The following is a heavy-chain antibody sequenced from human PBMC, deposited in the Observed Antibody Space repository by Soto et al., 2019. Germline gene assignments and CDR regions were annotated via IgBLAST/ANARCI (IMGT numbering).Heavy chain of an antibody. D-gene: IGHD3-22*01. CDR3: ARQKEGYYDSSGYYYNYYYYGMDV. J-gene: IGHJ6*02. V-gene: IGHV5-51*01. CDR2: IYPGDSDT. Sequence: GAAQQISEEGSGENVCRYWRGRVRQKTGKSLEGGGVIYPGDSDTRYSPSFQGQVTISADKSISTAYLQWSSLKASDTAMYYCARQKEGYYDSSGYYYNYYYYGMDVWGQGTTVTVSS. CDR1: GENVCRYW.